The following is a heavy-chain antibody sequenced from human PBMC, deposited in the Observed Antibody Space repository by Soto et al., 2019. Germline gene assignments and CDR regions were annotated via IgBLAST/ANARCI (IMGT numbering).Heavy chain of an antibody. CDR2: VYNSGST. Sequence: SETLSLTCTVSGGSISSNYWTWIRQPPGKGLGWIGYVYNSGSTNYNPSLRGRVTISEDTSKSQFSLKVNSMTAADTAVYYCARYRREAVAGYTLDNWGQGILVTVSS. V-gene: IGHV4-59*01. J-gene: IGHJ4*02. CDR3: ARYRREAVAGYTLDN. CDR1: GGSISSNY. D-gene: IGHD6-13*01.